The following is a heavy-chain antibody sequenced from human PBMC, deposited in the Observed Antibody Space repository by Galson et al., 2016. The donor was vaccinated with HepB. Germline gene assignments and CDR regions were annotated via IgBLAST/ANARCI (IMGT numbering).Heavy chain of an antibody. CDR1: GGTFNNYA. Sequence: SVKVSCKASGGTFNNYAISWVRQAPGQGLEWMGRIIPILDVPNYAEKFLGRVTITADKSTSTAYMELSSLRSEDTAVYFCARLRPGLFHAFDIWGQGTMVTVSS. J-gene: IGHJ3*02. CDR3: ARLRPGLFHAFDI. V-gene: IGHV1-69*04. D-gene: IGHD3-10*01. CDR2: IIPILDVP.